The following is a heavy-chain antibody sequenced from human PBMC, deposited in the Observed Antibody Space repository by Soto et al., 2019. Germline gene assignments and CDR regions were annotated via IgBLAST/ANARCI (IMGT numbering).Heavy chain of an antibody. D-gene: IGHD3-9*01. Sequence: QVQLVESGGGVVQPGRSLRLSCAASGFTFSSYGMHWVRQAPGKGLEWVAVIWYDGSNKYYADSVKGRFTISRDNSKNPLYMQMNSLRAEDTAVYYCARGVLRYFDWLRGAFDIWGQGTMVTVSS. CDR2: IWYDGSNK. CDR1: GFTFSSYG. V-gene: IGHV3-33*01. CDR3: ARGVLRYFDWLRGAFDI. J-gene: IGHJ3*02.